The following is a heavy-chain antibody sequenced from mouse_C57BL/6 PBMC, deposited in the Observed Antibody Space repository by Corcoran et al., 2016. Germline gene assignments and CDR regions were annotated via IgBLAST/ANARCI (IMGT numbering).Heavy chain of an antibody. Sequence: QIQLVQSGPELKKPGETVKISCKASGYTFTTYGMSWVKQAPGKGLKWMGWINTYSGVPTYADDFKGRFAFSLETSASTAYLQINNLKNEDTATYFCARCSSSYAWFAYWGQGTLVTVSA. CDR2: INTYSGVP. CDR1: GYTFTTYG. CDR3: ARCSSSYAWFAY. D-gene: IGHD1-1*01. J-gene: IGHJ3*01. V-gene: IGHV9-3*01.